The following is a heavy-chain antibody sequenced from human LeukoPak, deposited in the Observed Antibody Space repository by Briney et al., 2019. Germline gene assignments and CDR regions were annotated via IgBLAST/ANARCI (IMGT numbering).Heavy chain of an antibody. J-gene: IGHJ3*02. CDR1: GYTFTAYY. V-gene: IGHV1-2*02. CDR3: ARSPTLGLDI. Sequence: ASVKVPCRASGYTFTAYYIHWVRQAPGQGLEWMGWINPNSGDTTLPQRFQGRVTMTRDTSIITAYMELSSLTSDDTGVYYCARSPTLGLDIWGQGTMVTVSS. CDR2: INPNSGDT.